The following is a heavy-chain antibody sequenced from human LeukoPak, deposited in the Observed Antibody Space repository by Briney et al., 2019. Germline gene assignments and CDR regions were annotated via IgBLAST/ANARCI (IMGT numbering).Heavy chain of an antibody. V-gene: IGHV4-34*01. Sequence: SETLSLTCAISGGSFSGYYWSWIRQPPGKGLEWIGEINHSGSTNYNPSLKSRVTITVDTSKNQFSLKLSSVTAADTAVYYCARDYYDSSGYQTLYFDYWGQGTLVTVSS. J-gene: IGHJ4*02. D-gene: IGHD3-22*01. CDR3: ARDYYDSSGYQTLYFDY. CDR1: GGSFSGYY. CDR2: INHSGST.